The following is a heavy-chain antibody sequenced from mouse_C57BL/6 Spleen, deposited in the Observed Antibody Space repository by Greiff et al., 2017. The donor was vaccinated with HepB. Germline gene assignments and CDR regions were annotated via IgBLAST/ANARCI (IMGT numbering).Heavy chain of an antibody. CDR1: GYTFTSYW. CDR3: ASRGGSSGYVDY. V-gene: IGHV1-55*01. D-gene: IGHD3-2*02. CDR2: IYPGSGST. Sequence: QVQLQQPGAELVKPGASVKMSCKASGYTFTSYWITWVKQRPGQGLEWIGDIYPGSGSTNYNEKFKSKATLTVDTSSSTAYMQLSSLTSEDSAVYDCASRGGSSGYVDYWGQGTTLTVSS. J-gene: IGHJ2*01.